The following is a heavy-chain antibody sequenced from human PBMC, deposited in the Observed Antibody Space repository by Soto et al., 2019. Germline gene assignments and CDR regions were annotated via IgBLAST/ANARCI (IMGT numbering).Heavy chain of an antibody. CDR2: IKIKTDGGTT. Sequence: GGSLRLSCAASGFTFSNAWMSWVRQAQGKGLEWVGRIKIKTDGGTTDYAAPVKGRFTISRDDSKNTLYLQMNSLKTEDTAVYYCTTDPEPYYYDSSGDYWGQGTLVTVSS. V-gene: IGHV3-15*01. J-gene: IGHJ4*02. D-gene: IGHD3-22*01. CDR3: TTDPEPYYYDSSGDY. CDR1: GFTFSNAW.